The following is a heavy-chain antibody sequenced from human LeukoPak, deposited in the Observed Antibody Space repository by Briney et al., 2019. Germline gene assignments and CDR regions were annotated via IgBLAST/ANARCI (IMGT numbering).Heavy chain of an antibody. D-gene: IGHD5-18*01. CDR3: ARDDETALNAFDI. V-gene: IGHV1-69*05. Sequence: GASVKVSCKASGGTFSSYAISWVRQAPGQGLEWMGGIIPIFGTANYAQKLQGRVTMTTDTSTSTAYMELRSLRSDDTAVYYCARDDETALNAFDIWGQGTMVTVSS. J-gene: IGHJ3*02. CDR1: GGTFSSYA. CDR2: IIPIFGTA.